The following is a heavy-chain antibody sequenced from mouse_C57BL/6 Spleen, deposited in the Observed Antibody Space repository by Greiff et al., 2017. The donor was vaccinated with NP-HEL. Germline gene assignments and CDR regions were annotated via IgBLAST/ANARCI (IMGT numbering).Heavy chain of an antibody. V-gene: IGHV1-69*01. Sequence: QVQLQQPGAELVMPGASVKLSCKASGYTFTSYWMHWVKQRPGQGLEWIGEIDPSDSYTNYNQKFKGKSTLTVDKSSSTAYMQLSSLTSEDSAVYYCARSWDWYFDVWGTGTTVTVSS. CDR2: IDPSDSYT. CDR1: GYTFTSYW. CDR3: ARSWDWYFDV. J-gene: IGHJ1*03. D-gene: IGHD4-1*01.